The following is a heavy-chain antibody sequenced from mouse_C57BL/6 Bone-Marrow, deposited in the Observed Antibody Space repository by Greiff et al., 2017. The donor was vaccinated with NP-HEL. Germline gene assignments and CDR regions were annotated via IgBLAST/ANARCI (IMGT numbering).Heavy chain of an antibody. D-gene: IGHD3-1*01. V-gene: IGHV5-6*01. CDR2: ISSGGSYT. Sequence: EVQGVESGGDLVKPGGSLKLSCAASGFTFSSYGMSWVRQTPAKRLAWVATISSGGSYTYYPDSVKGRFTISRDNAKNTLYLQMSSLKSEDTAMYYCARRVLGAMDYWGQGTSVTVSS. J-gene: IGHJ4*01. CDR3: ARRVLGAMDY. CDR1: GFTFSSYG.